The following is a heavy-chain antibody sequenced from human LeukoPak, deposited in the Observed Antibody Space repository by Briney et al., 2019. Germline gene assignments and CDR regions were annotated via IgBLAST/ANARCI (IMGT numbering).Heavy chain of an antibody. V-gene: IGHV3-20*04. CDR1: GFTFNDYG. Sequence: PGGSLRLSCAASGFTFNDYGMSWVPQAPGKGVEGVCGNNWNGCGTVYADSVTGRFTISRDNAKNSLYLQTNSLTAEDTALYYCARDFDSSARSSGMDVWGQGTTVTVSS. CDR3: ARDFDSSARSSGMDV. J-gene: IGHJ6*02. D-gene: IGHD6-19*01. CDR2: NNWNGCGT.